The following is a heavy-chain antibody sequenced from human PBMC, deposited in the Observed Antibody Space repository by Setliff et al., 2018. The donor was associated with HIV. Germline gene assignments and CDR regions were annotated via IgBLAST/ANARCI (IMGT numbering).Heavy chain of an antibody. J-gene: IGHJ4*02. CDR3: ARDRGIAARGIFDY. CDR2: ISTYSDET. V-gene: IGHV1-18*01. D-gene: IGHD6-6*01. CDR1: GYTFTSYG. Sequence: ASVKVSCKPSGYTFTSYGLSWVRQAPGQGLEWMGWISTYSDETSSSQNLQGRLTMTTDTSTSTAYMELRSLRSDDTAVYYCARDRGIAARGIFDYWGQGTLVTVSS.